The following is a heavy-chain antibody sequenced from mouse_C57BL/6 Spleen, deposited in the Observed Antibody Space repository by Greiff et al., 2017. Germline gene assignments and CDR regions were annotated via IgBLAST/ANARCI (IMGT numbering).Heavy chain of an antibody. V-gene: IGHV1-59*01. CDR3: ARLYYRAMDY. J-gene: IGHJ4*01. Sequence: VQLQQPGAELVRPGTSVKLSCKASGYTFTSYWMHWVKQRPGQGLAWIGVLDPSDSYTNYNQKFKGKATLTVDTSSSTAYMQLSSLTSEDSAVYYCARLYYRAMDYWGQGTSVTVSS. D-gene: IGHD2-14*01. CDR2: LDPSDSYT. CDR1: GYTFTSYW.